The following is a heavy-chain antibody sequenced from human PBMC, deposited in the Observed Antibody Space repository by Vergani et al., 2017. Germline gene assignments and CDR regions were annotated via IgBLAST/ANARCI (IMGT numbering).Heavy chain of an antibody. D-gene: IGHD2-2*01. CDR3: GSSTQGYYYYYMDV. J-gene: IGHJ6*03. V-gene: IGHV1-2*06. CDR2: INPNSGDT. Sequence: QVQLVQSGAEVRKPGASVKVSCKASGYTFSGYFIHWLRQAPGQGLEWLGRINPNSGDTEYSKTFQGRVTMTRDTSISTAYMELIRLTSDDSAVYYCGSSTQGYYYYYMDVWGKGTTVTVSS. CDR1: GYTFSGYF.